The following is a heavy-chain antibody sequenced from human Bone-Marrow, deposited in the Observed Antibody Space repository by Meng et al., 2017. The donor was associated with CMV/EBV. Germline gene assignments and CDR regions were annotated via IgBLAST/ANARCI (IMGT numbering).Heavy chain of an antibody. V-gene: IGHV4-59*01. D-gene: IGHD3-16*01. CDR1: GGSISSYF. Sequence: GSLRLSCTVSGGSISSYFWSWIRQPPGKGLEWIGYIYYSGSTNYNPSLKSRVTISVDTSKNQFSLKLSSVTAADTAVYYCARGDFDYWVQGTLVTVSS. J-gene: IGHJ4*02. CDR3: ARGDFDY. CDR2: IYYSGST.